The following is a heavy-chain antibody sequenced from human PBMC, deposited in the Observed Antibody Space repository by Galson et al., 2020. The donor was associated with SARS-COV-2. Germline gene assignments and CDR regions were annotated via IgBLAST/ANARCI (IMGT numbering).Heavy chain of an antibody. V-gene: IGHV4-61*02. Sequence: SETLSLTCTVSGDSVSGPSYHWNWIRQPAGKGLEWIGRIYATGNTDYNPSLKSRVAISIDRSKNQFSLKLSSVTAADTAVYYCARAKKVLLFLDMAGYFGYWGQGTLVTVSS. CDR1: GDSVSGPSYH. J-gene: IGHJ4*02. D-gene: IGHD3-3*01. CDR3: ARAKKVLLFLDMAGYFGY. CDR2: IYATGNT.